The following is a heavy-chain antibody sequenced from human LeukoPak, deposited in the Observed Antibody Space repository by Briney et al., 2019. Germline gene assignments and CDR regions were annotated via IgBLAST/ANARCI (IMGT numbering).Heavy chain of an antibody. J-gene: IGHJ6*02. Sequence: GGSLRLSCAASGFTFSSYWMHWVRQAPGKGLVWVSRINSDGSSTSYADSVKGRFTISRDNAKNTLYLQMNSLRAEDTAVYYCARSGESYDILTGYYYYGMDVWGQGTTVTVSS. CDR1: GFTFSSYW. CDR3: ARSGESYDILTGYYYYGMDV. CDR2: INSDGSST. D-gene: IGHD3-9*01. V-gene: IGHV3-74*01.